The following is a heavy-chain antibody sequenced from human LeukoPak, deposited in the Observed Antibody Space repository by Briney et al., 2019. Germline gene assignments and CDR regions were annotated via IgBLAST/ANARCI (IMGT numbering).Heavy chain of an antibody. CDR1: GFTFSSFG. CDR3: AKTGLVATRFFDY. V-gene: IGHV3-21*01. D-gene: IGHD5-12*01. CDR2: ISGSSSSI. J-gene: IGHJ4*02. Sequence: PAGSLRLSCAASGFTFSSFGMNWVRQAPGKGLEWVSSISGSSSSIYYADSVRGRFTISRDNAKNSLYLQMNSLRAEDTAVYYCAKTGLVATRFFDYWGQGTLVTVSS.